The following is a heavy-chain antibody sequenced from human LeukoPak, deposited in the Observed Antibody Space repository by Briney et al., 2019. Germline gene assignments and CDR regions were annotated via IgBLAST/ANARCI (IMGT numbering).Heavy chain of an antibody. D-gene: IGHD3-16*01. CDR2: ISSSSSYI. J-gene: IGHJ4*02. CDR3: ARDAGRGDY. CDR1: GFTFSSYS. V-gene: IGHV3-21*01. Sequence: GGSLRLSCAASGFTFSSYSMNWVRQAPGKGLEWVSCISSSSSYIYYAESLKGRFTTSRDNAKNSLYLQMNSLRADDTAVYYCARDAGRGDYWGQGALVTVSS.